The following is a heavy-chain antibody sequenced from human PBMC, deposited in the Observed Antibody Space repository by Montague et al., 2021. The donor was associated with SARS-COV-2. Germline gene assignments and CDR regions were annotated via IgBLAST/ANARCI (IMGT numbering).Heavy chain of an antibody. D-gene: IGHD5-12*01. Sequence: TLSLTCTVSGGSISSGSYYWSWIRQPAGKGPEWIGRIYTSGTTDYSFSLKSRVTISVDTSKNQFSLKLTSVTAAGTAVYYCARAHSGSWAHLDNWGQGSLVTVSS. J-gene: IGHJ4*02. CDR1: GGSISSGSYY. CDR3: ARAHSGSWAHLDN. CDR2: IYTSGTT. V-gene: IGHV4-61*02.